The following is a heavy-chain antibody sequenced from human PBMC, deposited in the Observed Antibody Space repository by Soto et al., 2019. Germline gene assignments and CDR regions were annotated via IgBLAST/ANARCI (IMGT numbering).Heavy chain of an antibody. V-gene: IGHV3-48*03. CDR2: ISGSNNNI. D-gene: IGHD2-21*02. CDR3: AAEELCGADCYFFKH. J-gene: IGHJ4*02. CDR1: GFNLRNYE. Sequence: PGGSLRLSCAVSGFNLRNYEMNWVRQVPGKGLEWISNISGSNNNIYYADSVQGRFTISRDNANNVLFLQMNSLRAEDTATYHCAAEELCGADCYFFKHWGQGTLVTVSS.